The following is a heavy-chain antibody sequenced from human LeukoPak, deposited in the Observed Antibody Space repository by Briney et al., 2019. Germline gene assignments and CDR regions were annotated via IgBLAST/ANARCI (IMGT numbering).Heavy chain of an antibody. D-gene: IGHD3-10*01. CDR1: GFTFSSIE. CDR2: ISGGGTTI. V-gene: IGHV3-48*03. Sequence: PGGSLRLSCAASGFTFSSIEMTWFRKTPGKGLEWVSFISGGGTTIYYADSVKGRFTISRDNAKKSLYLQMNSLRAEDTAVYYCASLDAGSGSWLMGENWSDPWGQGALVTVSS. J-gene: IGHJ5*02. CDR3: ASLDAGSGSWLMGENWSDP.